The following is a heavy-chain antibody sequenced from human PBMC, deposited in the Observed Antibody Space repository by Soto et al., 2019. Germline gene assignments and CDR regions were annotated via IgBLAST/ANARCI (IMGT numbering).Heavy chain of an antibody. V-gene: IGHV1-3*01. CDR1: GYTFTSYA. D-gene: IGHD6-13*01. Sequence: QVQLVQSGAEVKKPGASVKVSCKASGYTFTSYAMHWVRQAPGQRLEWMGWINAGNGNTKYSQKFQGRVTITRDTPASTAYMELSSLRSEDTAVYYCARVGPSSAAGQDYYYGMDVWGQGTTVTVSS. CDR2: INAGNGNT. J-gene: IGHJ6*02. CDR3: ARVGPSSAAGQDYYYGMDV.